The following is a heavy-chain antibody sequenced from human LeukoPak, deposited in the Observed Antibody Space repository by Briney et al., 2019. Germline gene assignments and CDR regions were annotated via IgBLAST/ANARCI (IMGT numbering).Heavy chain of an antibody. CDR3: ARDRDGYSPYFDY. Sequence: SVKVSCKASGGTFSSYAISWVRQAPGQGLEWMGGIIPIFGTANYAQKFQGRVTITTDESTSTAYMELSSLRSEDTAVYYCARDRDGYSPYFDYWRQGTLVTVSS. D-gene: IGHD5-24*01. CDR1: GGTFSSYA. J-gene: IGHJ4*02. CDR2: IIPIFGTA. V-gene: IGHV1-69*05.